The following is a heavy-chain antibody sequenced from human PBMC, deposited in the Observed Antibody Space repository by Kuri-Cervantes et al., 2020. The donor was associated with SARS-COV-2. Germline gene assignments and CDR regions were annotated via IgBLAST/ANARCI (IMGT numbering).Heavy chain of an antibody. Sequence: GGSLRLSCAASGFTFSSYSMNWVRKAPGKGLEWVSSISSSSSYIYYADSVKGRFTISRNNAENSRYLQMNSLRAEDTAVYYCAVPTGNDYYGSGSYDYWGQGTLVTGSS. D-gene: IGHD3-10*01. V-gene: IGHV3-21*01. CDR1: GFTFSSYS. CDR2: ISSSSSYI. CDR3: AVPTGNDYYGSGSYDY. J-gene: IGHJ4*02.